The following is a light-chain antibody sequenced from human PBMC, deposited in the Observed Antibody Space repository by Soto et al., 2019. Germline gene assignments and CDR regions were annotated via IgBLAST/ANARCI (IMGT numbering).Light chain of an antibody. J-gene: IGLJ1*01. Sequence: QSVLTQPASVSGSPGQSITISCTGSTSDFGGYNFVSWFQLHPGKAPKLMIYEVTNRPSGVSNRFSGSKSGNTASLTISGLQAEDEADYFCSSFTNSNTLYVFGTGTKVTVL. CDR3: SSFTNSNTLYV. V-gene: IGLV2-14*01. CDR1: TSDFGGYNF. CDR2: EVT.